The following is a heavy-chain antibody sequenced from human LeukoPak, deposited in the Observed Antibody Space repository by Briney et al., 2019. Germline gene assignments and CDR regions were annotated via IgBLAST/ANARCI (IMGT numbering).Heavy chain of an antibody. CDR2: ITSSSS. CDR1: GFTFSDYY. V-gene: IGHV3-11*06. J-gene: IGHJ4*02. Sequence: PGGSLRLSCAASGFTFSDYYMSWIRQAPGKGLEWVSYITSSSSYYADSVKGRFTISRDNAKNSLYLQMNSLRAEDTAVYYCAKSRGYSSSWYGVDYWGQGTLVTVSS. CDR3: AKSRGYSSSWYGVDY. D-gene: IGHD6-13*01.